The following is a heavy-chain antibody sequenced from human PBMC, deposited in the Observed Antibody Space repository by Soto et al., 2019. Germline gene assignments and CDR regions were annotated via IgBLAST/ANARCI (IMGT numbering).Heavy chain of an antibody. CDR2: IYYRGNT. Sequence: QLQLQESGPGRVKPSETLSLTCTVSGGSISSTSYYWGWIRQPPGKGLEWVGSIYYRGNTYYNPSRKSXXTXSXXTSKDHFSLNLSSVTAADTAVYYCARVDSSGGLDSWGQGILVTVSS. CDR3: ARVDSSGGLDS. V-gene: IGHV4-39*02. D-gene: IGHD3-22*01. CDR1: GGSISSTSYY. J-gene: IGHJ4*02.